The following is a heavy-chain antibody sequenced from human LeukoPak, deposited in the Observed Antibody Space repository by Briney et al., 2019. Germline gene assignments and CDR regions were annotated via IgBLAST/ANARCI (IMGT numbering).Heavy chain of an antibody. CDR3: ARDHIGYSYGPFDY. CDR2: ISAYNGNT. Sequence: GASVKVSCKASGYTFINYGISWVRQAPGQGLEWMGWISAYNGNTNYAQKFQGRVTMTTDTPTSTADMELRSLRSDDTAVYYCARDHIGYSYGPFDYWGQGTLVTVSS. V-gene: IGHV1-18*01. J-gene: IGHJ4*02. CDR1: GYTFINYG. D-gene: IGHD5-18*01.